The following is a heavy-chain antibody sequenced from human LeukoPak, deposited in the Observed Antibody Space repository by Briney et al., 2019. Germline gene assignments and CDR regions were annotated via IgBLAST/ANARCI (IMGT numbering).Heavy chain of an antibody. CDR2: INHSGST. CDR1: GGSISSSSYY. Sequence: SETLSLTCTVSGGSISSSSYYWGRIRQPPGKGLEWIGEINHSGSTNYNPSLKSRVTISVDTSKNQFSLKLSSVTAADTAVYYCARGVVLRYFDWLLKPNTRTLDYWGQGTLVTVSS. CDR3: ARGVVLRYFDWLLKPNTRTLDY. J-gene: IGHJ4*02. V-gene: IGHV4-39*07. D-gene: IGHD3-9*01.